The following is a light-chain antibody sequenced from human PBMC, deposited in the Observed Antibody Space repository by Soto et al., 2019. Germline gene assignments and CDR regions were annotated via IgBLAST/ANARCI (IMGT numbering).Light chain of an antibody. J-gene: IGKJ1*01. CDR3: QQYKSYAPT. Sequence: DIQMTQSPSSLSASVGDRVTITCQASQDIKNYLNWYQQKPGKIPNLLIYAASTLQAGVPSRFSGSGSGTDFTLTISGLQPDDFATYFCQQYKSYAPTFGQGTKVDIK. CDR2: AAS. CDR1: QDIKNY. V-gene: IGKV1-27*01.